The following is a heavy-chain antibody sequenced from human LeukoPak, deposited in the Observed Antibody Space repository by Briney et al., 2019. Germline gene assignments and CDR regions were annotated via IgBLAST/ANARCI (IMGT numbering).Heavy chain of an antibody. J-gene: IGHJ4*02. V-gene: IGHV5-51*01. CDR2: IYPGDSDT. CDR3: ARSALLGLYYFDY. Sequence: GASLKISCKGSGYSFTSYWIGWVRQMPGKGLEWMGIIYPGDSDTRYSPSFQGQVTISADKSISNAYLQWSSLKASDTAMYYCARSALLGLYYFDYWGEGTLVTVSS. CDR1: GYSFTSYW.